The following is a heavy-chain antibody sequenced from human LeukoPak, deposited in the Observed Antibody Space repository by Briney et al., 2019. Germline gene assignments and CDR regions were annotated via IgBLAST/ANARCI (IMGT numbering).Heavy chain of an antibody. CDR2: IYYSGST. CDR3: ARAHSGSYLYFDY. J-gene: IGHJ4*02. Sequence: SETLSLTCTVSGGSISSYYWSWIRQPPGKGLEWIGYIYYSGSTNYNPSLKSRVTISVDTSKKQFSLKLSSVTAADTAVYYCARAHSGSYLYFDYWGQGTLVTVSS. D-gene: IGHD1-26*01. CDR1: GGSISSYY. V-gene: IGHV4-59*01.